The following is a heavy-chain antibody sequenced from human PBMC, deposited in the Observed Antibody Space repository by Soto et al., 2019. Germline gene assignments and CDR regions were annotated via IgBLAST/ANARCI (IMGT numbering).Heavy chain of an antibody. Sequence: GECLKISCKXSGYSFTSFWIGWVRQMPGKGLELMGIIYPGDSDTRYSPSFQGQVTISADKSISTAYLQWSSLKASDTAMYYCARTAAAGKYYYGMDVWGQGTTVTVSS. CDR3: ARTAAAGKYYYGMDV. CDR2: IYPGDSDT. D-gene: IGHD6-13*01. J-gene: IGHJ6*02. V-gene: IGHV5-51*01. CDR1: GYSFTSFW.